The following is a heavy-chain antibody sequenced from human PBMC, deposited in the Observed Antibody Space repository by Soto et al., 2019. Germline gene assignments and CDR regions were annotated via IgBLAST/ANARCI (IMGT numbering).Heavy chain of an antibody. CDR1: GGSITTGGSY. Sequence: SETLSLTCTVSGGSITTGGSYWSWIRQHPGKGLEWIGNIYHSGSTYYNPSLKSRLTISVDTSKNHFSLMVDSVTAADTAVYYCARARFQVLYGKPYFDSWGQGTLVTVSS. CDR2: IYHSGST. V-gene: IGHV4-31*03. D-gene: IGHD2-2*02. CDR3: ARARFQVLYGKPYFDS. J-gene: IGHJ4*02.